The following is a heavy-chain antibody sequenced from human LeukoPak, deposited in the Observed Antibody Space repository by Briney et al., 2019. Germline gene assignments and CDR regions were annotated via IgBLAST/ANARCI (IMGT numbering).Heavy chain of an antibody. CDR2: IYHRGNI. CDR3: AGQGGFYLDH. V-gene: IGHV4-4*02. D-gene: IGHD3-16*01. Sequence: PSETLSLTCAVSGGSISGSVWWSWVRQPPGKGLEWIGEIYHRGNINYNPSLKSRVTISLDKSQNHFSLNLNSVTAADTAVYYCAGQGGFYLDHWGQGILVTVSS. J-gene: IGHJ5*02. CDR1: GGSISGSVW.